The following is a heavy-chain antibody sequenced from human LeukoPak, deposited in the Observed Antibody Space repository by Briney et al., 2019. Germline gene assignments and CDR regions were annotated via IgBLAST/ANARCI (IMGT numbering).Heavy chain of an antibody. CDR3: ARSSSSWSSHFDY. Sequence: SETLSLTCAVYGGSFSGYYWSWIRQPPGKGLEWIGYIYYSGSTNYNPSLKSRVTISVDTSKNQFSLKLSSVTAADTAVYYCARSSSSWSSHFDYWGQGTLVTVSS. D-gene: IGHD6-13*01. V-gene: IGHV4-59*01. J-gene: IGHJ4*02. CDR2: IYYSGST. CDR1: GGSFSGYY.